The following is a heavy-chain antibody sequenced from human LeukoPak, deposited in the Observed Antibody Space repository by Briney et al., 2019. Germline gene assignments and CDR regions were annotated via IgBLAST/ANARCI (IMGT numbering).Heavy chain of an antibody. J-gene: IGHJ5*02. CDR3: ARGNIVATIAGWFDP. CDR2: IYHSGST. CDR1: GGSISSGGYS. Sequence: SETLSLTCAVSGGSISSGGYSWSWIRQPPGKGLEWIGYIYHSGSTYYNPSLKSRVTMSVDRSKNHFSLNLSSVTAADTAVYYCARGNIVATIAGWFDPWGQGTLVTVSS. V-gene: IGHV4-30-2*01. D-gene: IGHD5-12*01.